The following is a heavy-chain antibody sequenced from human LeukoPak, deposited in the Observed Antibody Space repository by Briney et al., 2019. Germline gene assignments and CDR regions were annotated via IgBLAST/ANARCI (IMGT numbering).Heavy chain of an antibody. CDR3: AGAKSPPYYYGMDV. V-gene: IGHV4-59*01. J-gene: IGHJ6*02. CDR1: GGSISSYY. CDR2: IYYSGST. Sequence: SETLSLTCTVSGGSISSYYWTWIRQPPGKGLEWIGYIYYSGSTNYNPSLKSRVIISVDTSKNQFSLRLSSVTAADTAMYYCAGAKSPPYYYGMDVWGQGTTVTVSS.